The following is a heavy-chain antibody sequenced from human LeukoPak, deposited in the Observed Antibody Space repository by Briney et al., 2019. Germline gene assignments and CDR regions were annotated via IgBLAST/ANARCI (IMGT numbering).Heavy chain of an antibody. Sequence: GGSLRLSCAASGFIFSSYSMTWVRQAPGKGLEWISYIRTDSTLIYYADSVKDRFTISRDNAWNSLYLQVNSLRADDTAVYYCARDSDWAFDFWGRGTLVTVSS. CDR2: IRTDSTLI. J-gene: IGHJ4*02. CDR1: GFIFSSYS. V-gene: IGHV3-48*01. D-gene: IGHD2-21*02. CDR3: ARDSDWAFDF.